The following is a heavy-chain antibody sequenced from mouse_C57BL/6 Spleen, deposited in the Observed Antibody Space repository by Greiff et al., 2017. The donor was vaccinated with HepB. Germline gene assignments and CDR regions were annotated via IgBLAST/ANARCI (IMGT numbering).Heavy chain of an antibody. CDR3: ARGGYDGYWYFDV. CDR1: GFTFSSYA. Sequence: EVKVVESGGGLVKPGGSLKLSCAASGFTFSSYAMSWVRQTPEKRLEWVATISDGGSYTYYPDNVKGRFTISRDNAKNNLYLQMSHLKSEDTAMYYCARGGYDGYWYFDVWGTGTTVTVSS. D-gene: IGHD2-3*01. V-gene: IGHV5-4*03. CDR2: ISDGGSYT. J-gene: IGHJ1*03.